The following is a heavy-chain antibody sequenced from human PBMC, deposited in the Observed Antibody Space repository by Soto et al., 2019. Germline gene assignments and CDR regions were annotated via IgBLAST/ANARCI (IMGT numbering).Heavy chain of an antibody. CDR2: IDPGDSYT. Sequence: GESLKISCQGSGYSFTNYWISWVRQMPGKGLEWMGRIDPGDSYTNYSPSFQGHVTISADKSISTAYLQWSSLKASDTAMYYCASTYSSGWYPIDYWGQGTLVTVSS. V-gene: IGHV5-10-1*01. J-gene: IGHJ4*02. CDR1: GYSFTNYW. CDR3: ASTYSSGWYPIDY. D-gene: IGHD6-19*01.